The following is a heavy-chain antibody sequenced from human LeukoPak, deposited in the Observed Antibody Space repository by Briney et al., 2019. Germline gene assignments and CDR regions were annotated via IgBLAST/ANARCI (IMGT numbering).Heavy chain of an antibody. D-gene: IGHD6-13*01. CDR2: TYYRSKWYN. V-gene: IGHV6-1*01. J-gene: IGHJ4*02. CDR1: GDSFSSYSAA. Sequence: SQTLSLTCAISGDSFSSYSAAWNWIRQSPSRGLEWLGRTYYRSKWYNDYALSVKSRLTINPDTSKNQFSLQLNSVTPEDTAVYYCARVPIAAVGTSFDYWGQGTLVTVSS. CDR3: ARVPIAAVGTSFDY.